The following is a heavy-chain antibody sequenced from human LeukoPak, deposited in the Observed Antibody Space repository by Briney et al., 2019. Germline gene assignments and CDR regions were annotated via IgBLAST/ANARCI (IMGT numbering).Heavy chain of an antibody. J-gene: IGHJ4*02. Sequence: PSETLSLTCTVSGGSISSYYWSWIRQPPGKGLEWIGCIYYSGSTNYNPSLKSRVTISVDTSKNQFSPRLSSVTAADTAVYYCARDESGSSWLGYWGQGTLVTISS. D-gene: IGHD6-13*01. CDR2: IYYSGST. CDR3: ARDESGSSWLGY. CDR1: GGSISSYY. V-gene: IGHV4-59*01.